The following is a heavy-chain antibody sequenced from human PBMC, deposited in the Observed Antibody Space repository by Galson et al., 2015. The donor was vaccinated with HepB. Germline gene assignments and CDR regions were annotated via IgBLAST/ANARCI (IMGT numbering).Heavy chain of an antibody. J-gene: IGHJ4*02. Sequence: SLRLSCAASGFTFSSYSMNWVRQAPGKGLEWVSSISSSSSYIYYADSVKGRFTISRDNAKNSLYLQMNSLRAEDTAVYYCAPQGARYSGYGGLGYWGQGTLVTVSS. D-gene: IGHD5-12*01. V-gene: IGHV3-21*01. CDR1: GFTFSSYS. CDR3: APQGARYSGYGGLGY. CDR2: ISSSSSYI.